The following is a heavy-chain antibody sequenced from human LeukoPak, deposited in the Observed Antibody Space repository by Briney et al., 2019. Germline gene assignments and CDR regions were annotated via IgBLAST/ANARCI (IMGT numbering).Heavy chain of an antibody. CDR2: IYYSGST. J-gene: IGHJ4*02. Sequence: SETLSLTCTVSAGSISSSSYYWGWIRQPPGTGLEWIGSIYYSGSTYYNPSLKSRVTISVDTSKNQFSLKLSSVTAADTAVYHCARHVWSSSFHFDYWGQGTLVTVSS. CDR3: ARHVWSSSFHFDY. V-gene: IGHV4-39*01. CDR1: AGSISSSSYY. D-gene: IGHD6-13*01.